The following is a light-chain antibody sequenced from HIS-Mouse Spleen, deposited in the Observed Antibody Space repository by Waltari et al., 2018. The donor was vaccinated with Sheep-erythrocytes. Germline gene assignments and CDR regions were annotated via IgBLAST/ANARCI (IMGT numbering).Light chain of an antibody. J-gene: IGLJ1*01. V-gene: IGLV1-47*01. Sequence: QSVLTQPPSASGTPGQRVTISCSGSSSNIGSNYVYWYQQIPGTAPKLLIYRNNQRPSGVPDRFSGSKSGHTASLTISGLQAEDEADYYCCSYAGSYNHVFATGTKVTVL. CDR2: RNN. CDR1: SSNIGSNY. CDR3: CSYAGSYNHV.